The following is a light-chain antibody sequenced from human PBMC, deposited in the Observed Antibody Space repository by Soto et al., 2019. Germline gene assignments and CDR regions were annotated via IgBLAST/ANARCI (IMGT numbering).Light chain of an antibody. CDR2: EVS. Sequence: QSVLTQPASMSGSPGQSSTISCTGTSSDVGGYNYVSWYQRHPGKAPKIMIYEVSNRPSGVSNRFSGAKSGNTASLTISGLQAEDEADYYCSSSTINNTVLFGGGTKLTVL. CDR3: SSSTINNTVL. CDR1: SSDVGGYNY. V-gene: IGLV2-14*01. J-gene: IGLJ2*01.